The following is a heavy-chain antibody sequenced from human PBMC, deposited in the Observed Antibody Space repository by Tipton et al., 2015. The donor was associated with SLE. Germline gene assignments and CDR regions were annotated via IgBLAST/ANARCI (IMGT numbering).Heavy chain of an antibody. D-gene: IGHD2-21*02. CDR3: ARQLGWGDPFAFDY. CDR2: TSYSGST. V-gene: IGHV4-59*08. J-gene: IGHJ4*02. Sequence: TLSLTCSVSDDSIRDYYFSWIRQPPGNKLEWIGYTSYSGSTRYNPSLESRVTISLDTSKSHFSLKLGSGTAADTATYYCARQLGWGDPFAFDYWSQGTLVTVSS. CDR1: DDSIRDYY.